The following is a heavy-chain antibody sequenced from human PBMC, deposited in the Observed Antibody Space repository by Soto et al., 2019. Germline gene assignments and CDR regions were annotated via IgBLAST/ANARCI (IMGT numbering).Heavy chain of an antibody. D-gene: IGHD6-19*01. CDR3: AKDHIAVAVLNWFDP. V-gene: IGHV3-23*01. CDR1: GFTFSSYA. J-gene: IGHJ5*02. CDR2: ISGSGGST. Sequence: GGSLRLSCAASGFTFSSYAMSCDRQAPGKGLEWVSAISGSGGSTYYADSVKGRFTISRDNSKNTLYLQMNSLRAEDTAVYYCAKDHIAVAVLNWFDPWGQGTLVTVSS.